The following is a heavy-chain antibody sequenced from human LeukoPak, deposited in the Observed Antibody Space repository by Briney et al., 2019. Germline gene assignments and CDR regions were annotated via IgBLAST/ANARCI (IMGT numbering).Heavy chain of an antibody. D-gene: IGHD5-24*01. CDR3: ARGDGFNYDS. CDR1: GGSISSGDYY. Sequence: SETLSLTCTVSGGSISSGDYYWSWIRQPPGKGLEWIGYIYYSGSTNYNPSLRSRITISVDTSKNQFSLKLSSVTAGDTDMYYCARGDGFNYDSWGQGFLVTVSS. J-gene: IGHJ5*01. CDR2: IYYSGST. V-gene: IGHV4-30-4*01.